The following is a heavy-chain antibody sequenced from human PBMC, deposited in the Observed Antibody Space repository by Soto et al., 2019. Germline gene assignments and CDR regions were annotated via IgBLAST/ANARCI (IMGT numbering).Heavy chain of an antibody. J-gene: IGHJ4*02. CDR1: GFTFSSFA. Sequence: GGSLRLSCVASGFTFSSFAMSWVRQAPGKGLEWVSLLSGSGDNTYYADSVKGRFTISRDSSKSTLYLQMNSLRAEDTAIYYCAKDISPGQGYRIFDYWGQGTQVTVSS. D-gene: IGHD5-18*01. CDR3: AKDISPGQGYRIFDY. V-gene: IGHV3-23*01. CDR2: LSGSGDNT.